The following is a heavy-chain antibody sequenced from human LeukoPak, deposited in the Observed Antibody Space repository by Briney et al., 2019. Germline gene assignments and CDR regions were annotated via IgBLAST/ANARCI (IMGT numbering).Heavy chain of an antibody. D-gene: IGHD3-22*01. CDR1: GFTVSSNY. CDR3: ARDRRYYDSSGYYFHWYFDL. J-gene: IGHJ2*01. CDR2: IYSGVST. V-gene: IGHV3-53*01. Sequence: PGGSLRLSCAASGFTVSSNYMSWVRQAPGKGLGWVSVIYSGVSTYYADSVKGRFTISRDNSKNTLYLQMNSLRAEDTALYYCARDRRYYDSSGYYFHWYFDLWGRGTLVTVSS.